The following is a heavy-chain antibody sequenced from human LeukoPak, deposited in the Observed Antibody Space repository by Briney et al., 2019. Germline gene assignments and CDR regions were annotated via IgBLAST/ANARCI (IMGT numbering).Heavy chain of an antibody. J-gene: IGHJ3*02. D-gene: IGHD3-3*01. CDR3: ASLHMGITIFGVVSSRENAFDI. CDR1: GYTFTGYY. V-gene: IGHV1-2*02. Sequence: GASVKVCCKASGYTFTGYYMHWVRQAPGQGLEWMGWINPNSGGTNYAQKFQGRVTMTRDTSISTAYMELSRLRSDDTAVYYCASLHMGITIFGVVSSRENAFDIWGQGTMVTVSS. CDR2: INPNSGGT.